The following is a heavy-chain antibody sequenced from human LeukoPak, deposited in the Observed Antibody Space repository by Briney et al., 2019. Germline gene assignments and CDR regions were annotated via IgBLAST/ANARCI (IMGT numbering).Heavy chain of an antibody. CDR1: GGSISSGGYY. J-gene: IGHJ4*02. D-gene: IGHD6-19*01. V-gene: IGHV4-31*03. CDR3: ARGHSGWYFDY. Sequence: SETLSLTCTVSGGSISSGGYYWSWIRHHPGKGLEWIGYIYYSGSTYYNPSLKSRVTISVDTSKNQFSLKLSSVTAADTAVYYCARGHSGWYFDYWGQGTLVTVSS. CDR2: IYYSGST.